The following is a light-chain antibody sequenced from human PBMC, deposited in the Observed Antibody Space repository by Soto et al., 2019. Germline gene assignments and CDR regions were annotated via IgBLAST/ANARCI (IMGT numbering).Light chain of an antibody. CDR3: QHYNSYSEA. J-gene: IGKJ1*01. CDR1: QTISSW. CDR2: KAS. V-gene: IGKV1-5*03. Sequence: DIQMTQSPSTLSGSVGDRVTITCRASQTISSWLAWYQQKPGKAPKLLIYKASTLKSGVPSRFSGSGSGTEFTLTISSLQPDDFAPYYCQHYNSYSEAFGQRTKVAIK.